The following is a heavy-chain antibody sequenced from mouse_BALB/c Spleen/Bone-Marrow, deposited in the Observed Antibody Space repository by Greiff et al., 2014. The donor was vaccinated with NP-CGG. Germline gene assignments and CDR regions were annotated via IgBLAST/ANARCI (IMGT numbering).Heavy chain of an antibody. Sequence: VKLMESGAGLVKPGASVKLSCKASGYTFTENIIHWVKQRSGQGLEWIGWFYPGSHSIEYNEKFKDKATLTADKSSTTVYMESSRLTSEDSAVYFVARHEPYDGYYYFDYWGQGTTLTVSS. CDR3: ARHEPYDGYYYFDY. V-gene: IGHV1-62-2*01. D-gene: IGHD2-3*01. CDR1: GYTFTENI. J-gene: IGHJ2*01. CDR2: FYPGSHSI.